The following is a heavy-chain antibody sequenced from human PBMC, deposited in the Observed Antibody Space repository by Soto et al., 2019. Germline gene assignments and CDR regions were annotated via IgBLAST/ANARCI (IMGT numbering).Heavy chain of an antibody. J-gene: IGHJ4*02. CDR1: GFTFTDDY. V-gene: IGHV3-72*01. Sequence: PGGSLRLSCAASGFTFTDDYMDWVRQTPGKGLEWVGRSRNKAKSYSTEYAASVKGRFSISRDNSKNSLFLQMNSLKTEDTATYYCVHDFFGVNDWGRGTLVTVSS. CDR3: VHDFFGVND. CDR2: SRNKAKSYST. D-gene: IGHD3-3*01.